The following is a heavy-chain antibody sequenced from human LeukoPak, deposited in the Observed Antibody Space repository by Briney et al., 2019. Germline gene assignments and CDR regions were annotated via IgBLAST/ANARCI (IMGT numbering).Heavy chain of an antibody. CDR3: ARSFWVYYYMDV. Sequence: PSETLSLTCNVSGGSISSGSYYWSWIRQPAGKGLEWIGRIYTSGSTNYNPSLKSRVTISVDTSKNQFSLKLSSVTAADTAVYYCARSFWVYYYMDVWGKGTTVTISS. J-gene: IGHJ6*03. D-gene: IGHD3-3*01. CDR2: IYTSGST. V-gene: IGHV4-61*02. CDR1: GGSISSGSYY.